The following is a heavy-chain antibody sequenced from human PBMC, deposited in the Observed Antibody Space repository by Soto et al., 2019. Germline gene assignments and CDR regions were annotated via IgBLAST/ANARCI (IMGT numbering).Heavy chain of an antibody. V-gene: IGHV4-39*02. CDR3: AREGGEGNYFDF. CDR1: GGSISGSSSYY. Sequence: SETLSLTCTVSGGSISGSSSYYWGWIRQPPGKGLEWIGSIYYSGSTYYNPSLSSRIIISVHTSKNQFSLQLSSVTAADTAVYYCAREGGEGNYFDFWGQATQVTVSS. D-gene: IGHD3-10*01. J-gene: IGHJ4*02. CDR2: IYYSGST.